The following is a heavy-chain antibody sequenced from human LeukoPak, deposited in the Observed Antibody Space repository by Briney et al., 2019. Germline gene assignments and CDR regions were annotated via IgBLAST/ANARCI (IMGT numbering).Heavy chain of an antibody. J-gene: IGHJ4*02. CDR2: ISGSGGST. CDR3: AKDGSDFWSGYFGL. V-gene: IGHV3-23*01. Sequence: PGGSLRLSCAASGFRFNNYAMSWVRQAPGKGLEWVSSISGSGGSTYYVDSVKGRLTISRDNSKNTLHLQMNSLRAEDTAVYYCAKDGSDFWSGYFGLWGQGTLVTVSS. D-gene: IGHD3-3*01. CDR1: GFRFNNYA.